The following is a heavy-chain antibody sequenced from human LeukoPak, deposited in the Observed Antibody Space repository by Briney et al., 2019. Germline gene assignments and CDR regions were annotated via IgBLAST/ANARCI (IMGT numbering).Heavy chain of an antibody. CDR3: ARDGDTAAAGYYFDS. D-gene: IGHD6-13*01. CDR1: GFTFSNYA. Sequence: GGSLRLSCAASGFTFSNYAMHWVRQAPGKGLEWVAVISNDGNDKYNADSVRGRFTISRDNSKNMVYLQTNSLRAEDTAVYYCARDGDTAAAGYYFDSWGQGTLVTVSS. V-gene: IGHV3-30-3*01. CDR2: ISNDGNDK. J-gene: IGHJ4*02.